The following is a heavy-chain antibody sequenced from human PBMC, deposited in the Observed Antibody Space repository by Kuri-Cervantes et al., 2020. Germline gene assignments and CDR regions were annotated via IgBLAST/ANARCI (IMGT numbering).Heavy chain of an antibody. J-gene: IGHJ5*02. CDR1: GGSVSSGSYY. CDR3: ARDAAAILNWFDP. D-gene: IGHD2-2*01. V-gene: IGHV4-61*01. CDR2: IYYSGST. Sequence: GSLRLSCTVSGGSVSSGSYYWSWIRQPPGKGLEWIGYIYYSGSTNYNPSLKSRVTISVDTSKNQFSLKLSSVTAADTAVYYCARDAAAILNWFDPWGQGTLVTVSS.